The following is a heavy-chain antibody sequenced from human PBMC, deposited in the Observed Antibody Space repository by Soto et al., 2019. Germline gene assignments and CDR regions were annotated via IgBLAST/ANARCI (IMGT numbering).Heavy chain of an antibody. Sequence: GASVKVSCKASGFTFTSSAVQWVRQARGKRLEWIGWIVVGSGNTNYAQKFQERVTITRDISPSTAYMGLRSLRADDTAVYYCARVLRPYNSGYDSGDDYWGQGTLVTVSS. D-gene: IGHD5-12*01. CDR3: ARVLRPYNSGYDSGDDY. J-gene: IGHJ4*02. CDR1: GFTFTSSA. V-gene: IGHV1-58*01. CDR2: IVVGSGNT.